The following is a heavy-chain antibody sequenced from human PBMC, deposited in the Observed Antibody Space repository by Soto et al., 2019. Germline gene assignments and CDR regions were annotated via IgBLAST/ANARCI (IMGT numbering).Heavy chain of an antibody. V-gene: IGHV1-3*01. CDR3: ARDESSSWFRLGFDY. Sequence: ASVKVSCKASGYTFTSYAMHWVRQAPGQRLEWMGWINAGNGNTKYSQKFQGRVTITRDTSASTAYMELSSLRSEDTAVYYCARDESSSWFRLGFDYWDQGTLVTVSS. CDR2: INAGNGNT. D-gene: IGHD6-13*01. J-gene: IGHJ4*02. CDR1: GYTFTSYA.